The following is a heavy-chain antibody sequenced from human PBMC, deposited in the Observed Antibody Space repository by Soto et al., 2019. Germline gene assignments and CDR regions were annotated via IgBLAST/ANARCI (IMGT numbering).Heavy chain of an antibody. CDR3: AREVITVTPEINDAFDI. J-gene: IGHJ3*02. CDR1: GGSISSDNYY. Sequence: SETLSLTCTVSGGSISSDNYYWSWIRQHPGKGLEWIGYIYYSGSTFYNPSLMSRVTISVDTSKNQFSLKLSSVTAADTAIYYCAREVITVTPEINDAFDIWGQGTMVTVSS. D-gene: IGHD4-17*01. V-gene: IGHV4-31*03. CDR2: IYYSGST.